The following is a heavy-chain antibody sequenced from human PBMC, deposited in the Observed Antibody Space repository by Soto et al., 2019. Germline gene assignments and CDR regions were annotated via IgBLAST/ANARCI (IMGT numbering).Heavy chain of an antibody. J-gene: IGHJ4*02. V-gene: IGHV4-59*08. CDR1: GSSISRYY. Sequence: SETLSLTCTFSGSSISRYYWSWIRQPPGKGLEWIGYISDSGSTDYNPSLKGRVTISVDTSKNQFSLKLNSVTAADTAVYYCARHYYTDPFDYWGQGTLVTVSS. CDR3: ARHYYTDPFDY. CDR2: ISDSGST. D-gene: IGHD3-22*01.